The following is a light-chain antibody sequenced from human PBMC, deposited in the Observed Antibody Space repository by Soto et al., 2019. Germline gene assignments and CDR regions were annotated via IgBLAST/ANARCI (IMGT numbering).Light chain of an antibody. J-gene: IGKJ5*01. V-gene: IGKV1-33*01. Sequence: DIQMTQSPSSLSASVGDRVTITCQANEDIRNSLHWYQQKPGKAPNLLIYDASNVETGVPSRFSGSGFGTDFSFTISSLQPEDVATYYCQQYGNSPATFGQGTRLDIK. CDR1: EDIRNS. CDR3: QQYGNSPAT. CDR2: DAS.